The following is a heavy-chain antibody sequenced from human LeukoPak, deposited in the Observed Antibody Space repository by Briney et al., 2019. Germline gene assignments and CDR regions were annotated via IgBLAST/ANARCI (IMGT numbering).Heavy chain of an antibody. D-gene: IGHD2-15*01. J-gene: IGHJ4*02. CDR1: GGTFSSYA. V-gene: IGHV1-69*04. CDR2: IIPILGIA. Sequence: SVKVSCKASGGTFSSYAISWVRQAPGQGLEWMGRIIPILGIANYAQKFQGRVTITADKSTNTAYMELSSLRSEDTAVYYCAREEKYCSGGSCSIDYWGQGTLVTVSS. CDR3: AREEKYCSGGSCSIDY.